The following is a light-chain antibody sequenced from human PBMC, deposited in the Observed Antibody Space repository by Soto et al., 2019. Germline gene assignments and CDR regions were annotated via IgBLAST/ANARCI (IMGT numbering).Light chain of an antibody. CDR3: QQYGDSPST. J-gene: IGKJ5*01. CDR1: RSLDSGQ. Sequence: EIVLTQSPGTLSLSPGESATLSCRASRSLDSGQLAWYQQKVGRAPRLLIHDAFMRATGIPDRFSGSGSGTDFTLTIARLEPEDFAVYYCQQYGDSPSTFGQGTRLEIK. V-gene: IGKV3-20*01. CDR2: DAF.